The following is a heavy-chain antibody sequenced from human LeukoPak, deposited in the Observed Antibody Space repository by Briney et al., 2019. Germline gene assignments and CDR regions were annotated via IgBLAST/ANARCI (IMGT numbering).Heavy chain of an antibody. Sequence: SETLSLTCTVSAGSISSSSHHWGWIRQSPGKGLEWIGAIYYGRTAYYNPSLNSRVTISVATSTNQFSLQLNSVTAADAAVYYCVRHDGRGGNTMGALDSWGQGSLVTVSS. D-gene: IGHD3-3*01. CDR2: IYYGRTA. V-gene: IGHV4-39*01. CDR1: AGSISSSSHH. J-gene: IGHJ4*02. CDR3: VRHDGRGGNTMGALDS.